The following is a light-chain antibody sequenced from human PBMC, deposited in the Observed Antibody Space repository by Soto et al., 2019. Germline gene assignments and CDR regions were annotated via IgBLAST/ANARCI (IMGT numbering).Light chain of an antibody. CDR3: QQYNSYSRT. J-gene: IGKJ4*01. V-gene: IGKV1-5*01. Sequence: GDRVTITCRASQRISSWLAWYQQKPGKAPKLLIYDASSLESGVPSRFSGSGSGTEFTLTISSLQPDDFATYYCQQYNSYSRTFGGGTKVEIK. CDR2: DAS. CDR1: QRISSW.